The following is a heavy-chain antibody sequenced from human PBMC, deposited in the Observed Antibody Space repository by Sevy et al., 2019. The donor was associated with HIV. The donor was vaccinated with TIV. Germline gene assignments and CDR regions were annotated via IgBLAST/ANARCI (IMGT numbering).Heavy chain of an antibody. D-gene: IGHD6-13*01. J-gene: IGHJ4*02. CDR1: DDSINSYY. Sequence: SETLSLTCSVSDDSINSYYWSWIRQPPGKGLQWIGYIYNNIGSTSYNPSLTSRVTISVDTSKNQFSLKLTSVTAADTAVYYCARGAVVIGTAATPVLDFWGQGSLVTVPS. CDR2: IYNNIGST. V-gene: IGHV4-59*08. CDR3: ARGAVVIGTAATPVLDF.